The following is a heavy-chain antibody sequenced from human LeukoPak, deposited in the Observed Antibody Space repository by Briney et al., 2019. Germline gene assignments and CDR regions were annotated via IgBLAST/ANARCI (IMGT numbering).Heavy chain of an antibody. CDR2: IYYSGCT. J-gene: IGHJ4*02. V-gene: IGHV4-30-4*08. Sequence: SETLSLTCTVSGGSISSGDYYWSWIRQPPGKGLEWIGYIYYSGCTYYNPSLKSGVTISVDTSKNQFSLKLSSVTAADTAVYYCASLTGYCSSTSCYDFDYWGQGTLVTVSS. CDR3: ASLTGYCSSTSCYDFDY. CDR1: GGSISSGDYY. D-gene: IGHD2-2*01.